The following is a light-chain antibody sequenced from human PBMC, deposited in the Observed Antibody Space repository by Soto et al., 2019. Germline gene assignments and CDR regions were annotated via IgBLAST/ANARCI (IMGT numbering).Light chain of an antibody. CDR2: GAS. Sequence: EIVMTQSPATLSVSPVERATLSCRASQSVSSNLAWYQQKPGQAPRLLIYGASSRATGIPDRFSGSGSGTDFTLTISRLEPEDFAVYYCQQYGSSPWTFGQGTKVDTK. V-gene: IGKV3-20*01. CDR3: QQYGSSPWT. J-gene: IGKJ1*01. CDR1: QSVSSN.